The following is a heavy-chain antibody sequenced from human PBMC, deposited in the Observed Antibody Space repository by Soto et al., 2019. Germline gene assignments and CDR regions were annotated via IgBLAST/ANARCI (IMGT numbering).Heavy chain of an antibody. CDR1: GGSISSGGYY. CDR3: ARVEGYCGGECDLSVRNDYNWFDP. CDR2: MYYSGST. V-gene: IGHV4-31*03. D-gene: IGHD2-21*01. Sequence: QVQLQESGPGLVKPSQTLSLTCTVSGGSISSGGYYWSCIRQHTGKGLEWIGYMYYSGSTYYNPSLIIRVTISIDTSKNQFSLKLSSVNAADTAVYYCARVEGYCGGECDLSVRNDYNWFDPWGQGILVTVSS. J-gene: IGHJ5*02.